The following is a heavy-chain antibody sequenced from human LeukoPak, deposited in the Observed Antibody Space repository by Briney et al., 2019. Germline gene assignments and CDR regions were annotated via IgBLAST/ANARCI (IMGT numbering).Heavy chain of an antibody. CDR2: IYHSGST. CDR3: ARGRAVDY. Sequence: SETLSLTCTVSGYSISSGYYWGWIRQPPGKGLEWIGSIYHSGSTYYNPSLKSRVTISVDTSKNQFSLKLSSVTAADTAVYYCARGRAVDYWGPGTPVTVSS. CDR1: GYSISSGYY. V-gene: IGHV4-38-2*02. J-gene: IGHJ4*02.